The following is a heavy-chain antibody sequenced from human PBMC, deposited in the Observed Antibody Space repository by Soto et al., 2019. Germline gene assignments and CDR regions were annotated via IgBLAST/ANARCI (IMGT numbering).Heavy chain of an antibody. CDR2: IFSNGDA. CDR3: ARDGTYNWV. V-gene: IGHV3-66*01. Sequence: ELQLVASGGGLVQPGGSLRLSCAASGFTVSNNYVRWVRQAPGKGLEWVSLIFSNGDARYADSVKGRFTISRDSSSNTLYLHMNILRVEDTAVYYCARDGTYNWVGGQGIHVTVSS. J-gene: IGHJ4*02. CDR1: GFTVSNNY. D-gene: IGHD1-1*01.